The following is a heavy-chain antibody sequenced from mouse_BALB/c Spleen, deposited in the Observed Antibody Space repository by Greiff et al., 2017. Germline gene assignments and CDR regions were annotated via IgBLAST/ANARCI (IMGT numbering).Heavy chain of an antibody. D-gene: IGHD2-14*01. V-gene: IGHV2-2*02. Sequence: VQLQQSGPGLVQPSQSLSITCTVSGFSLTSYGVHWVRQSPGKGLEWLGVIWSGGSTDYNAAFISRLSISKDNSKSQVFFKMNSLQANDTAIYYCARIYRYDEGFAYWGQGTLVTVSA. J-gene: IGHJ3*01. CDR1: GFSLTSYG. CDR3: ARIYRYDEGFAY. CDR2: IWSGGST.